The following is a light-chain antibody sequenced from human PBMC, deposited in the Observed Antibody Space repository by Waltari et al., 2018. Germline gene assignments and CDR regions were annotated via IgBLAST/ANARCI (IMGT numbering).Light chain of an antibody. V-gene: IGLV2-14*03. CDR3: SSYTSSSTVV. CDR2: DVT. CDR1: SSDIGDYNN. J-gene: IGLJ2*01. Sequence: QSALTQTAPVSGSTGQSITISCTGTSSDIGDYNNVSWYQQHPGKAPKLMIYDVTKRPSGVSNRFSGSKSGNTASLTISGLQAEDEADYYCSSYTSSSTVVFGGGTKLTVL.